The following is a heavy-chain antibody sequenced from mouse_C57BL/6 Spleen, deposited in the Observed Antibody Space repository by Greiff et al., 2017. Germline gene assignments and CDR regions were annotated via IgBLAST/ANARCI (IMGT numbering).Heavy chain of an antibody. V-gene: IGHV1-69*01. Sequence: QVQLQQSGAELVMPGASVKLSCKASGYTFTSYWMHWVKQRPGQGLEWIGEIDPSDSYTNYTQKFKGKSTLTVDKSSSTAYMQLSSLPSEDSAVDYCARSSYDYDGFAYWGQGTLVTVSA. D-gene: IGHD2-4*01. CDR2: IDPSDSYT. CDR1: GYTFTSYW. CDR3: ARSSYDYDGFAY. J-gene: IGHJ3*01.